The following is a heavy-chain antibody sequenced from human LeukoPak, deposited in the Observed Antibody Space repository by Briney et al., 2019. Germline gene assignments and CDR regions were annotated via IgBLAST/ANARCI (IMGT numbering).Heavy chain of an antibody. CDR3: ARVVAGSWIDY. CDR2: ISSSSSYI. V-gene: IGHV3-21*01. CDR1: RFTFSSYS. D-gene: IGHD6-13*01. J-gene: IGHJ4*02. Sequence: GGSLRLSCAASRFTFSSYSMNWVRQAPGKGREGVSSISSSSSYIYYADSVKGRFPLSRDNAKNSLYLQMNSLRAEDTAVYYCARVVAGSWIDYWGQGTLVTVSS.